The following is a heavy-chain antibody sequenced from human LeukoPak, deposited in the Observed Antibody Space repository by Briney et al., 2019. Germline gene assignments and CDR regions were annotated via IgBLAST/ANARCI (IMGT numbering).Heavy chain of an antibody. CDR1: GYTFTVYY. V-gene: IGHV1-46*01. CDR3: ARDTGVLYYYYYMDV. Sequence: ASVTVSFKASGYTFTVYYMHWVRQAPGQGLEWMGIINPSGGSTSYAQKFQGRVTMTRDMSTSTVYMELSSLRSEDTAVYYCARDTGVLYYYYYMDVWGKGTTVTVSS. J-gene: IGHJ6*03. CDR2: INPSGGST. D-gene: IGHD4-23*01.